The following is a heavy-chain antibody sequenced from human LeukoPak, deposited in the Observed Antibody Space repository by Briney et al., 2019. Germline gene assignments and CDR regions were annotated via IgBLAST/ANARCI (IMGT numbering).Heavy chain of an antibody. J-gene: IGHJ5*01. V-gene: IGHV4-59*08. D-gene: IGHD6-13*01. CDR1: GGSISTYY. CDR3: ARHVAASLGSSWGGGAWFHS. Sequence: SETLSLTCTVSGGSISTYYWSWIRQPPGKGLEWIGYIYYSGNTNYNPSLKSRATISVDSSKNQFSLKLSSVTAADTAVYYCARHVAASLGSSWGGGAWFHSWGQGILVTVSS. CDR2: IYYSGNT.